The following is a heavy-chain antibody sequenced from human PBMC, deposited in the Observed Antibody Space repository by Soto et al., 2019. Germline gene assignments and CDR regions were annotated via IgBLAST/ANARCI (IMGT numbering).Heavy chain of an antibody. CDR2: ISGNNGNT. CDR1: GYTFIAHG. V-gene: IGHV1-18*01. CDR3: ARDFYPLAYYFDY. J-gene: IGHJ4*02. Sequence: AAAQVSCKASGYTFIAHGISWVGQAPVQGLEWRGWISGNNGNTTYARKFQGRVTITTDTSTSTAYMELRSLRSNDTAVYYCARDFYPLAYYFDYWGQGNLVNGSA.